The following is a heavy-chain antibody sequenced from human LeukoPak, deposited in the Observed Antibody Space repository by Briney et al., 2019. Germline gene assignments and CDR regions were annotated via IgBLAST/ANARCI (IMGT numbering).Heavy chain of an antibody. Sequence: GSLRLSCAASGFTFSDYYMSWIRQAPGKGLEWVSYISSSSSYTNYADSVKGRFTISRDNAKNSLYLQMNSLGAEDTAVYYCARDEIFGVVPDYWGQGTLVTVSS. V-gene: IGHV3-11*06. J-gene: IGHJ4*02. CDR1: GFTFSDYY. D-gene: IGHD3-3*01. CDR3: ARDEIFGVVPDY. CDR2: ISSSSSYT.